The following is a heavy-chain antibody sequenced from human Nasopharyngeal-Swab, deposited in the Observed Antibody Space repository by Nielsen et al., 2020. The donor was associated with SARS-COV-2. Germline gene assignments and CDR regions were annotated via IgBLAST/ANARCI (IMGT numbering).Heavy chain of an antibody. V-gene: IGHV3-30*18. Sequence: GGSLRLSCAASGFTFSNAWMSWVRQAPGKGLEWVAVISYDGSNKYYADSVKGRFTISRDNSKNTLYLQMNSLRAEDTAVYYCAKDHCSSTSCARALYYYYYMDVWGKGTTVTVSS. J-gene: IGHJ6*03. CDR1: GFTFSNAW. CDR2: ISYDGSNK. CDR3: AKDHCSSTSCARALYYYYYMDV. D-gene: IGHD2-2*01.